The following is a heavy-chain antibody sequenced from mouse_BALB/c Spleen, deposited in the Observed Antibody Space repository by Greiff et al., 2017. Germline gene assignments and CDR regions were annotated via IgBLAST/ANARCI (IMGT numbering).Heavy chain of an antibody. CDR1: GDSITSGY. Sequence: EVKLMESGPSLVKPSQTLSLTCSVTGDSITSGYWNWIRKFPGNKLEYMGYISYSGSTYYNPSLKSRISITRDTSKNQYYLQLNSVTTEDTATYYCARGDSGGSSPYWYFDVWGAGTTVTVSS. J-gene: IGHJ1*01. D-gene: IGHD1-1*01. CDR3: ARGDSGGSSPYWYFDV. CDR2: ISYSGST. V-gene: IGHV3-8*02.